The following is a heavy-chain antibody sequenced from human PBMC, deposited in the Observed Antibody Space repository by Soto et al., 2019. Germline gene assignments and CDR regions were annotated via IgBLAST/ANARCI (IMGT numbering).Heavy chain of an antibody. CDR1: GYTFTNYG. V-gene: IGHV1-18*04. J-gene: IGHJ6*02. CDR2: ISAYNGNT. D-gene: IGHD3-16*02. CDR3: ARDSGAWGSYRYTSYYYYGMDV. Sequence: QVQVVQSGAEVKTPGASVKVSCKASGYTFTNYGITWVRQAPGQGLEWMGWISAYNGNTNYAQKVQGRVTMTTATSTNTAYMELRSLRSDDTAVYYCARDSGAWGSYRYTSYYYYGMDVWGQGTTVTVSS.